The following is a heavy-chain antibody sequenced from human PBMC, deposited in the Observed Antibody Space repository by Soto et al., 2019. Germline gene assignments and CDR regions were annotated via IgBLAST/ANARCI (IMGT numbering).Heavy chain of an antibody. D-gene: IGHD3-22*01. CDR3: AKILGITMIVVVPNYFDY. CDR2: ISGSGGST. V-gene: IGHV3-23*01. Sequence: GGSLRLSCAASGFTFSSYAMSWVRQAPGKGLEWVSAISGSGGSTYYADSVKGRFTISRDNSKNTLYLQMNSLRAEDTAVYYCAKILGITMIVVVPNYFDYWGQGTLVTVSS. CDR1: GFTFSSYA. J-gene: IGHJ4*02.